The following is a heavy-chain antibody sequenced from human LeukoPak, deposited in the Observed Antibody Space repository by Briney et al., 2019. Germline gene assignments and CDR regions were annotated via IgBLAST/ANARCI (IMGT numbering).Heavy chain of an antibody. CDR3: ARAIAARPNWFDP. CDR1: GGSISSYY. CDR2: IYYSGST. V-gene: IGHV4-59*01. J-gene: IGHJ5*02. D-gene: IGHD6-6*01. Sequence: SETLSLTCTVSGGSISSYYWSWIRQPPGEGLEWIGYIYYSGSTNYNPSLKSRVTISVDTSKSQFSLKLSSVTAADTAVYYCARAIAARPNWFDPRGQGTLVTVSS.